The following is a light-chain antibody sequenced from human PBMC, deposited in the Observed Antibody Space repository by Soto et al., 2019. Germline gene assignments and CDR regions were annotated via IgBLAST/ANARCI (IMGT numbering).Light chain of an antibody. Sequence: QSVLTQPASVSGSPGQSITISCTGTSSDVGGYDYVSWYQQHPGKAPKLMIYDVSNRPSGVSNRFSGSKSGNTASLIISGLQAEDEADYYCSSYTSSPSYVVFGGGTQLTVL. J-gene: IGLJ2*01. CDR2: DVS. CDR3: SSYTSSPSYVV. CDR1: SSDVGGYDY. V-gene: IGLV2-14*01.